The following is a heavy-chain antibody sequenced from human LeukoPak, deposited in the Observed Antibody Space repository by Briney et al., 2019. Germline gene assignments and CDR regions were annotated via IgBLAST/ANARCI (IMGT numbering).Heavy chain of an antibody. Sequence: EPGGSLRLSCAASGFTFSSYSMNWVRQAPGKGLEWVSSISSSSSYIYYADSVKGRFTISRDNAKNSLYLQMNSLRAEDTAVYYCARERLYSRWEVDYWGQGTLVTVSS. J-gene: IGHJ4*02. CDR3: ARERLYSRWEVDY. D-gene: IGHD6-13*01. V-gene: IGHV3-21*01. CDR2: ISSSSSYI. CDR1: GFTFSSYS.